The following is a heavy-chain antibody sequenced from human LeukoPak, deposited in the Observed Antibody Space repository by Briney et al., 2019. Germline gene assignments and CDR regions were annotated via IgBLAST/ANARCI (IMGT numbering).Heavy chain of an antibody. D-gene: IGHD6-13*01. V-gene: IGHV3-49*04. CDR3: TRLGIAAAGTYYFDY. Sequence: PGRSLRLSCTASGFTFGDYAMSWVRQAPGKGLEWVGFTRSKAYGGTTEYAASVKGRFTISRDDSKSIAYLQMNSLKTEDTAVYYCTRLGIAAAGTYYFDYWGQGTLVTVSS. CDR1: GFTFGDYA. CDR2: TRSKAYGGTT. J-gene: IGHJ4*02.